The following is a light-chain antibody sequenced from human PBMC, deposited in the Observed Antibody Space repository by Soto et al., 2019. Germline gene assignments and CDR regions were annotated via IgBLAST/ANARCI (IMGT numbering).Light chain of an antibody. V-gene: IGLV2-14*01. J-gene: IGLJ1*01. CDR2: EVS. CDR3: NSQRSSGTRV. Sequence: VRTQPASVSGAPGQSSTISCSGTSSDVGGYKHVSWYQHHPGKAPKLMIYEVSNRPSGVSNRFSGSKSGYTASLTISGLQAEDEADYYCNSQRSSGTRVFGTGTKVTVL. CDR1: SSDVGGYKH.